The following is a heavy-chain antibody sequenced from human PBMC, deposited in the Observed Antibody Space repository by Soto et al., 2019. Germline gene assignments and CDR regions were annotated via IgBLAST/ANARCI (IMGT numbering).Heavy chain of an antibody. D-gene: IGHD3-10*01. J-gene: IGHJ5*02. CDR2: INPNSGGT. CDR3: ARGPGGRDYTYYGFDP. V-gene: IGHV1-2*04. Sequence: ASVKVSCKASGYTFTGYYMHWVRQAPGQGLEWMGWINPNSGGTNYAQKFQGWITMTRDTSIITAYMELSRLRSDDTAFFYCARGPGGRDYTYYGFDPWGQGTLVTVSS. CDR1: GYTFTGYY.